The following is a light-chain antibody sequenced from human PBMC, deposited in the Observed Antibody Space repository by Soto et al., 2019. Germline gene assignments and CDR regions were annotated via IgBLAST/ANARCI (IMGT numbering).Light chain of an antibody. V-gene: IGKV1-5*01. CDR2: DGS. CDR3: QQYNSYSRT. Sequence: DIQMTQSPSTLSASVGDRVTITCRASQSISSWLAWYQQKPGKAPKLLIYDGSSLESGVPSRFRRRGSGTKIPLPIRSLPPDYFSTYYCQQYNSYSRTFGQGTKVEIK. J-gene: IGKJ1*01. CDR1: QSISSW.